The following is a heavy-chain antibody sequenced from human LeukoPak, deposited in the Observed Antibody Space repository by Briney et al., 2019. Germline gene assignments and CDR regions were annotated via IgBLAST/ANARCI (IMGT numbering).Heavy chain of an antibody. CDR2: ISGSGDNT. V-gene: IGHV3-23*01. Sequence: GGSLRLSCAASGFTFSSHGMSWVRQAPGKGLEWVSTISGSGDNTYYADSVKGRFTISRDNSKNTLYLQMNSLRAEDTAVYYCAKRGVYYDILTGQFEYWGQGTLVTVSS. D-gene: IGHD3-9*01. CDR3: AKRGVYYDILTGQFEY. CDR1: GFTFSSHG. J-gene: IGHJ4*02.